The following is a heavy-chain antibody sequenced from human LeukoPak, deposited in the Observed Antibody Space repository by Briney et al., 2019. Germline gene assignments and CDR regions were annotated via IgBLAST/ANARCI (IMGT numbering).Heavy chain of an antibody. Sequence: ASVKVSCKASGYTFTSYGISWVRQAPGQGLEWMGWISAYNGNTNYAQKLQGRVTMTTDTSTSTAYMELRSLRSDDTAVYYCARGRGISWFGELFAGYFDYWGHGTLVTVCS. CDR1: GYTFTSYG. CDR3: ARGRGISWFGELFAGYFDY. V-gene: IGHV1-18*01. J-gene: IGHJ4*01. CDR2: ISAYNGNT. D-gene: IGHD3-10*01.